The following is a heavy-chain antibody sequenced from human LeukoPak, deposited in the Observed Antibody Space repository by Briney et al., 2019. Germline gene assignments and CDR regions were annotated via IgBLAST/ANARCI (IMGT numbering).Heavy chain of an antibody. D-gene: IGHD1-26*01. CDR2: IYYSGST. CDR1: GGSISSSSYY. CDR3: ARRSEWDLNRFDP. J-gene: IGHJ5*02. Sequence: NPSETLSLTCTVSGGSISSSSYYWGWIRQPPGKGLEWIGSIYYSGSTYYNPSLKSRVTISVDTSKNQFSLKLSSVTAADTAVYYCARRSEWDLNRFDPWGQGTLVTVSS. V-gene: IGHV4-39*01.